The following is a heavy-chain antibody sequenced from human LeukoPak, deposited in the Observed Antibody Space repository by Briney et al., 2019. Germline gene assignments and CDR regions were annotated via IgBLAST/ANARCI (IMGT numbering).Heavy chain of an antibody. CDR2: ISAYNGNT. D-gene: IGHD2-15*01. CDR1: GYTFTSYG. V-gene: IGHV1-18*01. J-gene: IGHJ4*02. CDR3: ARDFQGYCSGGSCYSVGNYFDY. Sequence: GASVKVSCKASGYTFTSYGISWVRQAPGQGLEWMGWISAYNGNTNYAQKLQGRVIMTTDTSTSTAYMELRSLRSDDTAVYYCARDFQGYCSGGSCYSVGNYFDYWGQGTLVTVSS.